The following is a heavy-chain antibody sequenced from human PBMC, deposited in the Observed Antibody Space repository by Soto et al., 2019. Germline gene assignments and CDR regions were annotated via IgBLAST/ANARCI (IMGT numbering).Heavy chain of an antibody. V-gene: IGHV1-46*01. J-gene: IGHJ6*02. D-gene: IGHD5-18*01. CDR3: ARRAYNYANMDV. CDR1: GYTFTTYY. CDR2: INPSGGST. Sequence: QVQLVQSGAEVKKPGASVKVSCEPSGYTFTTYYMHWVRRAPGHGLEWMGMINPSGGSTSYAQKFQGRVTLTRDTSTRTIDMELSSLRRDDTAIYYCARRAYNYANMDVWGQGTTVTVSS.